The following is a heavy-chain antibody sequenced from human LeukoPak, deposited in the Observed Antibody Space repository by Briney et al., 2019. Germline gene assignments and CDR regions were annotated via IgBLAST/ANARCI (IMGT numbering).Heavy chain of an antibody. V-gene: IGHV1-2*02. CDR3: ARVQGTGWYRLLDY. CDR1: GYTFTGYY. Sequence: ASVKVSCKTSGYTFTGYYMHWVRQAPGQGLEWMGWINPNSGGTNYAQKFQGRVTMTRDTSISTAYMELSRLRSDDTAVYYCARVQGTGWYRLLDYWGQGTLVTVSS. J-gene: IGHJ4*02. D-gene: IGHD6-19*01. CDR2: INPNSGGT.